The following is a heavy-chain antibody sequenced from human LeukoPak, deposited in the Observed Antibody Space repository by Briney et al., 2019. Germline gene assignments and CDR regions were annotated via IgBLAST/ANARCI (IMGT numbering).Heavy chain of an antibody. V-gene: IGHV3-7*01. Sequence: GGSLRLSCAASGFTFSSYWMSWVRQAPGKGLEWVANIKQDGSEKYYVDSVKGRFTISRDNAKNSLYLQMKSLRAEDTAVYYCARRPVVHYYDSSGYHDYWGQGTLVTVSS. D-gene: IGHD3-22*01. CDR2: IKQDGSEK. J-gene: IGHJ4*02. CDR1: GFTFSSYW. CDR3: ARRPVVHYYDSSGYHDY.